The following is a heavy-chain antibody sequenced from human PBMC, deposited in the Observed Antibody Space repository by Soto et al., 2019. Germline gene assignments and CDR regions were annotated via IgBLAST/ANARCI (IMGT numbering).Heavy chain of an antibody. V-gene: IGHV3-21*01. Sequence: EVQLVESGGGLVKPGGSLRRSCAASGFTFSSYSMNWVRQAPGKGLEWVSSISSSTNYIYYAYSVKGRFTIARDNAKNSLSLQMNSLRAEDTAVYYCARDRRDGYNFDYWGQGTLVTVSS. CDR2: ISSSTNYI. D-gene: IGHD5-12*01. CDR1: GFTFSSYS. CDR3: ARDRRDGYNFDY. J-gene: IGHJ4*02.